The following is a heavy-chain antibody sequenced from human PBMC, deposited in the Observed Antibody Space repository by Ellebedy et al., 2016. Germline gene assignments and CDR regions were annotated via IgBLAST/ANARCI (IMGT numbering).Heavy chain of an antibody. V-gene: IGHV4-39*01. Sequence: SETLSLTCTVSGGSISSSTYFWGWIRQPPGKGLECIGTIYYSGSTQYNPSLKSRVTISVDTSKNQFSLRLSSVTAADTALYYCARIDAIGDPGGFDIWGQGTLVTVSS. D-gene: IGHD2-8*02. CDR2: IYYSGST. J-gene: IGHJ3*02. CDR1: GGSISSSTYF. CDR3: ARIDAIGDPGGFDI.